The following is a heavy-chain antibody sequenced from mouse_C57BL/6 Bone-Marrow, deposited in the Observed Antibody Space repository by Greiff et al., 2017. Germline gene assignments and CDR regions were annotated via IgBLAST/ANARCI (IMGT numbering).Heavy chain of an antibody. CDR2: IYPGSGST. J-gene: IGHJ1*03. D-gene: IGHD2-5*01. Sequence: QVQLQQPGAELVKPGASVKMSCKASGYTFTSYWITWVKQRPGQGLEWIGFIYPGSGSTNYNEKFKSKVTLTVDTSSSTAYMQLSSLTSEDSAVYYCARHYYSNYWYFDVWGTGTTVTVSS. V-gene: IGHV1-55*01. CDR3: ARHYYSNYWYFDV. CDR1: GYTFTSYW.